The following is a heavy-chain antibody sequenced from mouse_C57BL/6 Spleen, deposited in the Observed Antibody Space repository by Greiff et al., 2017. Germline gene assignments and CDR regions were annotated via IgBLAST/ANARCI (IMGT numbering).Heavy chain of an antibody. D-gene: IGHD2-2*01. CDR2: IYPGDGDT. CDR1: GYAFSSSW. V-gene: IGHV1-82*01. CDR3: ARFWGVTYYFDY. Sequence: VQLQQSGPELVKPGASVTISCKASGYAFSSSWMNWVKQRPGKGLEWIGRIYPGDGDTNYNGKFKGKATLTADKSSSTAYMQLSSLTSEDSAVYFCARFWGVTYYFDYWGQGTTLTVSS. J-gene: IGHJ2*01.